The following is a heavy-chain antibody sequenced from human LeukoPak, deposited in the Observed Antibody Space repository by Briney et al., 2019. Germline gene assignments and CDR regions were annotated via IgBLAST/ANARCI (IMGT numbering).Heavy chain of an antibody. CDR2: IIPIFGTA. CDR3: ASSSYSSGWDLFDY. V-gene: IGHV1-69*13. CDR1: GGTLISYA. J-gene: IGHJ4*02. Sequence: GASVKVSCKASGGTLISYAISWVRQAPGKGLEWMGGIIPIFGTANYAQKFQGRVTITADESTSTAYMELSSLRSEDTAVYYCASSSYSSGWDLFDYWGQGTLVTVSS. D-gene: IGHD6-19*01.